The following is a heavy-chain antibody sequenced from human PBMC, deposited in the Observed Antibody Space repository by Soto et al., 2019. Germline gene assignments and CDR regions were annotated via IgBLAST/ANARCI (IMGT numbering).Heavy chain of an antibody. D-gene: IGHD2-2*01. CDR2: IYTGDTP. V-gene: IGHV3-53*01. Sequence: PGGSLRLSCAASRFTVGSSYVSWVRQAPGKGLEWVSVIYTGDTPYHADSVKGRFTISRDNSKNTLFLQMNSLRVEDTAVYYCTRDLMDVVPPADDLFDPWGQGILVTVSS. J-gene: IGHJ5*02. CDR1: RFTVGSSY. CDR3: TRDLMDVVPPADDLFDP.